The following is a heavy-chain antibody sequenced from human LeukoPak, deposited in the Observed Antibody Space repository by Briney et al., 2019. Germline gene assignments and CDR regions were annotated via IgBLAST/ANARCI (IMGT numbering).Heavy chain of an antibody. Sequence: PGGSLRLSCAASGFTFDDYAMHWVRQAPGKGLEWVSGISWNSGSIGYADSVKGRFTISRDNAKNSLYLQMNSLRAEDTALYYCAKDAYSSGLPPTDWGQATLVIVSS. J-gene: IGHJ1*01. D-gene: IGHD6-19*01. CDR3: AKDAYSSGLPPTD. CDR2: ISWNSGSI. V-gene: IGHV3-9*01. CDR1: GFTFDDYA.